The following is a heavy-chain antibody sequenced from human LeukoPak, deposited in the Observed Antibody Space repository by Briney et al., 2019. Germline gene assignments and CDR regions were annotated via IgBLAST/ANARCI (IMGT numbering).Heavy chain of an antibody. J-gene: IGHJ6*02. Sequence: GGSLRLSCAASGFTFSSYSMNWVRQAPGKGLEWVSSISSSSSYIYYADSVKGRFTISRDNAKNSLYLQMNSLRAEDTAVYYCARDIRDDWLPSGHYYYYGMDVWGQGTTFTVSS. CDR3: ARDIRDDWLPSGHYYYYGMDV. CDR1: GFTFSSYS. CDR2: ISSSSSYI. V-gene: IGHV3-21*01. D-gene: IGHD3-9*01.